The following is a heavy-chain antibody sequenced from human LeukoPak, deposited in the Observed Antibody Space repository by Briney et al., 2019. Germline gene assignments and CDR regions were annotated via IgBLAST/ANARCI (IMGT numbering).Heavy chain of an antibody. CDR3: VSGDSSSWTQLDY. V-gene: IGHV3-30*04. Sequence: PGRSLRLSCAASGFTFSSYAMHWVRQAPGKGLEWVAVISYDGSNKYYADSVKGRFTISRDNSKNTLYLQMNSLRAEDTAVYYCVSGDSSSWTQLDYWGQGTLVTVSS. CDR2: ISYDGSNK. CDR1: GFTFSSYA. D-gene: IGHD6-13*01. J-gene: IGHJ4*02.